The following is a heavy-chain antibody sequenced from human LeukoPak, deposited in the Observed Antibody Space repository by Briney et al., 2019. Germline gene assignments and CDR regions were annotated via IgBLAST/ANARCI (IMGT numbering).Heavy chain of an antibody. CDR1: GGSISSYY. D-gene: IGHD3-3*01. CDR2: IYYSGST. CDR3: ARVYYDFWSGHRTNYYMDV. V-gene: IGHV4-59*01. J-gene: IGHJ6*03. Sequence: SETLSLTCTVSGGSISSYYWSWIRQPPGKGLEWIGYIYYSGSTNYNPSLKSRVTISVDTSKNQFSLKLSSVTAADTAVYYCARVYYDFWSGHRTNYYMDVWGKGTTVTVSS.